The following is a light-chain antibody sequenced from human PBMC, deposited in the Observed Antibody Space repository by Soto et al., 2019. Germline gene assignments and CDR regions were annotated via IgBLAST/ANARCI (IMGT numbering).Light chain of an antibody. V-gene: IGKV1-8*01. Sequence: AIRMTQSPSSFSASTGDRVTITCRASQDFSSYLAWYQQKPGKAPKLLIYATSTLQSGVPSRFSGSGSGTDFTLTISCLQSDDFATYYCQQYYSYPLTFGGGTKVEIK. J-gene: IGKJ4*01. CDR3: QQYYSYPLT. CDR2: ATS. CDR1: QDFSSY.